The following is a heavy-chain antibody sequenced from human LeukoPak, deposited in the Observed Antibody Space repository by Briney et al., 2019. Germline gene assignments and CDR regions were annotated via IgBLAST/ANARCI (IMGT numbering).Heavy chain of an antibody. CDR2: ISWNSGSI. Sequence: PGGSLRLSCAASGFTFDDYAMHWVRQAPGKGLEWVSGISWNSGSIGYADSVKGRFTISRDNAKNSLYLQMNSLRAEDMALYYCAKDRGAHYYYYMDVWGKGTTVTVSS. CDR3: AKDRGAHYYYYMDV. D-gene: IGHD6-25*01. V-gene: IGHV3-9*03. J-gene: IGHJ6*03. CDR1: GFTFDDYA.